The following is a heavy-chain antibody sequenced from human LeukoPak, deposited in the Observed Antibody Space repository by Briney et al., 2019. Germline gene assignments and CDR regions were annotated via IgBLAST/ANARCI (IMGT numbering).Heavy chain of an antibody. D-gene: IGHD6-6*01. CDR2: ISGSGGST. CDR3: AKDSEYSSSLADHGIDY. CDR1: GFTFSSYA. V-gene: IGHV3-23*01. Sequence: GGSLRLSCAASGFTFSSYAMSWVRQAPGKGLEWVSAISGSGGSTYYADSVKGRFTISRDNAKNSLYLQMNSLRAEDTALYYCAKDSEYSSSLADHGIDYWGQGTLVTVSS. J-gene: IGHJ4*02.